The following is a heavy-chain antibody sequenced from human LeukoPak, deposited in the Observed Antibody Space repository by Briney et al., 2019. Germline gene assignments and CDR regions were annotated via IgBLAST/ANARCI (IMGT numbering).Heavy chain of an antibody. CDR2: FHYSGTT. CDR3: ARTYSSGAFDI. J-gene: IGHJ3*02. D-gene: IGHD6-25*01. CDR1: GGSISSYY. Sequence: PSETLSLTCTVSGGSISSYYWSWIRQPPGKELEWIGYFHYSGTTNYNPSLKSRVTISVDTSKNQFSLKLRFVTAADTAVYYRARTYSSGAFDIWGQGTMVTVSS. V-gene: IGHV4-59*08.